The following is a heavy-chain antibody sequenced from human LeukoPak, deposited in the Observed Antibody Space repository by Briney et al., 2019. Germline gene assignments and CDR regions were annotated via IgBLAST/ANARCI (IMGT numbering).Heavy chain of an antibody. V-gene: IGHV1-2*02. CDR3: ARARGAGTSFNIDS. CDR1: GYTFTGHY. D-gene: IGHD1-14*01. J-gene: IGHJ4*02. Sequence: ASVKVSCKPSGYTFTGHYMDWVRQSPGQGLEWMAWINPNNGDTNYAQKFQGRVTVTRDMSISTAYLQLSSLRSDDTAVYYCARARGAGTSFNIDSWGQGTLVTVSS. CDR2: INPNNGDT.